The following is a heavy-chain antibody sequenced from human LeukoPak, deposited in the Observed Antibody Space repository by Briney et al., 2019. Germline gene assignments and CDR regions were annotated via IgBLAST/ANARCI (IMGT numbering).Heavy chain of an antibody. CDR2: IIPIFGTA. J-gene: IGHJ4*02. CDR1: GGTFNSYA. V-gene: IGHV1-69*05. CDR3: ARGHDSSGSYFDY. D-gene: IGHD3-22*01. Sequence: GASVKVSCKASGGTFNSYAISWVRQAPGQGLEWRGGIIPIFGTANYAQKFQGRVTITTDESTSTAYMELSSLRSEDTAVYYCARGHDSSGSYFDYWGQGTLVTVSS.